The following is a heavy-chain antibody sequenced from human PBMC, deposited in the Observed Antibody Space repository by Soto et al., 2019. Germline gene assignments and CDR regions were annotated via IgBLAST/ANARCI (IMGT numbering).Heavy chain of an antibody. J-gene: IGHJ3*02. D-gene: IGHD3-22*01. CDR1: GYSFTSYW. CDR3: ARQIVGYDYYDSSGYYYFAPGAFDI. Sequence: GESLKISCKGSGYSFTSYWIGWVRQMPGKGLEWMGIIYPGDSDTRYSPSFQGQVTISADKSISTAYPQWSSLKASDTAMYYCARQIVGYDYYDSSGYYYFAPGAFDIWGQGTMVTVSS. CDR2: IYPGDSDT. V-gene: IGHV5-51*01.